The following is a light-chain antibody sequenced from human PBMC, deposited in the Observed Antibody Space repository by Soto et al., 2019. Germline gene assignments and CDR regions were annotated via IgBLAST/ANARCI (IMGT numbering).Light chain of an antibody. CDR3: QHYVNWPLT. CDR2: DTS. Sequence: EIVMTQSPATLSVSPGGRATLSCRASQSVGSDLAWYQQKPGQAPRLVIYDTSIRATGVPARFSGSRSGAEFTLAVSSLQSEDFAVYYCQHYVNWPLTFGGGTKVDIK. J-gene: IGKJ4*01. CDR1: QSVGSD. V-gene: IGKV3-15*01.